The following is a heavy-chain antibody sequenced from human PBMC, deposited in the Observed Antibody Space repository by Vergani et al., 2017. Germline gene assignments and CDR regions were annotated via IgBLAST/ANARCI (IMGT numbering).Heavy chain of an antibody. CDR1: GGSISSGGYS. V-gene: IGHV4-30-2*01. Sequence: QLQLQESGSGLVKPSQTLSLTCAVSGGSISSGGYSWSWIRQPPGKGLEWIGYIYHSGSTYYNPSLKRRVTISVDRSKNQFSPKLSSVTAADTAVYYCARVGTGNDIDYWGQGTLVTVPS. D-gene: IGHD1-1*01. J-gene: IGHJ4*02. CDR3: ARVGTGNDIDY. CDR2: IYHSGST.